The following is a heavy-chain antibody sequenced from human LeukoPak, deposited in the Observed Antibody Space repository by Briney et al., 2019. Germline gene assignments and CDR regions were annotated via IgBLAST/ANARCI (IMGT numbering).Heavy chain of an antibody. D-gene: IGHD1-14*01. CDR2: IYTSGST. J-gene: IGHJ4*02. CDR3: ARSGGIFSSLNQYLAQ. CDR1: GGSISSGSYH. V-gene: IGHV4-61*02. Sequence: PSETLSLTCTVSGGSISSGSYHWSWIRQPAGKGLEWIGRIYTSGSTNYNPSLKSRVTISVDTSKNQFSLKLSSVTAADTAVYYCARSGGIFSSLNQYLAQWGQGTLVTVSS.